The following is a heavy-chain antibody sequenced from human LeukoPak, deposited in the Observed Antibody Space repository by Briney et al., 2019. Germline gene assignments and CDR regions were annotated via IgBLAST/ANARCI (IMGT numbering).Heavy chain of an antibody. CDR1: GFTVSSNY. D-gene: IGHD6-13*01. CDR3: ARDQGSHFDY. Sequence: GGSLRLSCAASGFTVSSNYMSWVRQAPGKGPEWVSVIYSGGITYYADSVKGRFTISRDNSKNTLYLQMNSLRAEDTAVYYCARDQGSHFDYWGQGTLVTVSS. J-gene: IGHJ4*02. V-gene: IGHV3-66*02. CDR2: IYSGGIT.